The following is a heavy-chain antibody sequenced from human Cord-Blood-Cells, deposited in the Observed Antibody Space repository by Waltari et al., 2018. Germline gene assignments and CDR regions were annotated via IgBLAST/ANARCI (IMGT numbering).Heavy chain of an antibody. CDR3: AGGDPKADAFDI. V-gene: IGHV3-23*01. D-gene: IGHD3-10*01. J-gene: IGHJ3*02. CDR2: ISGSGGST. Sequence: VQLLVAGGGLVQPGGSLRLSCAASGFTFSRYRLSCVGQAPGKGVEWVSAISGSGGSTYYADSVKGRFTISRDNSKNTLYLQMNSLRAEDTAVYYCAGGDPKADAFDIWGQGTMVTVSS. CDR1: GFTFSRYR.